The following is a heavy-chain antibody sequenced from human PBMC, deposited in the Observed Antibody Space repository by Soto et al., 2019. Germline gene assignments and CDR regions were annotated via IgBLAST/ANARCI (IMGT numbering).Heavy chain of an antibody. V-gene: IGHV3-23*01. CDR1: GFTFSSYA. CDR3: GKGKDNSDGRYYFAF. D-gene: IGHD3-3*01. Sequence: PGGSLRLSCAASGFTFSSYAMSWVRQAPGKGLEWVSGISGSGGSTYYADSVKGRFTISRDNSKNTLYLQMNSLRVEDTAVYYCGKGKDNSDGRYYFAFGGQGPLVTVSS. J-gene: IGHJ4*02. CDR2: ISGSGGST.